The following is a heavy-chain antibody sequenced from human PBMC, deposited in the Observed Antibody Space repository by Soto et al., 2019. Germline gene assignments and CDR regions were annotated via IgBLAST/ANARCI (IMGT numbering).Heavy chain of an antibody. D-gene: IGHD6-13*01. CDR3: ARLSWYSGYKLGVDY. J-gene: IGHJ4*02. V-gene: IGHV1-8*01. Sequence: ASVKVSCKASGYTFTSYDINWVRQATGQGLEWMGWMNPNSGNTGYAQKFQGRVTMTRNTSISTAYVELSSLRSEDTAVYYCARLSWYSGYKLGVDYWGQGTLVTVSS. CDR1: GYTFTSYD. CDR2: MNPNSGNT.